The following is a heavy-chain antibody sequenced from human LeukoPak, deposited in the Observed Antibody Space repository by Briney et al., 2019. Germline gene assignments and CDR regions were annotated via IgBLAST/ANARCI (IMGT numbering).Heavy chain of an antibody. V-gene: IGHV3-48*01. J-gene: IGHJ3*02. Sequence: GGSLRLSCVASGFTFSSYSMNWVRQAPGKGLEWVSYITRSSSAKFYADSVKGRFTISRDNSKNTLYLQMNSLRAEDTAVYYCAKDSSSWYNDAFDIWGQGTMVTVSS. CDR3: AKDSSSWYNDAFDI. CDR1: GFTFSSYS. CDR2: ITRSSSAK. D-gene: IGHD6-13*01.